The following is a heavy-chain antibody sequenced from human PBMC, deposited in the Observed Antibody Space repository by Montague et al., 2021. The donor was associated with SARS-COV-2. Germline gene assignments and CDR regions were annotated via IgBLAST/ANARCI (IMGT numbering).Heavy chain of an antibody. Sequence: SETLSLPFSFSGGSISSSNWWSWVRQPPGKGLEWIGEIHHSGSTNYNPSLKSRVTMSVDRSKNHFSLRLSSVTAADTAMYYCARGGYGGWTGYYFDYWGQGTLVTVSS. D-gene: IGHD4/OR15-4a*01. J-gene: IGHJ4*02. CDR1: GGSISSSNW. V-gene: IGHV4-4*02. CDR3: ARGGYGGWTGYYFDY. CDR2: IHHSGST.